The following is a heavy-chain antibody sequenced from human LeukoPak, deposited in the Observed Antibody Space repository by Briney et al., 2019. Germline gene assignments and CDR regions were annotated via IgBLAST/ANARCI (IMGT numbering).Heavy chain of an antibody. CDR1: GFTFSSYS. CDR2: ISASSSYI. Sequence: GGSLRLSCAASGFTFSSYSMNWVRQAPGKGLEWVSSISASSSYIYYADSVKGRFTISRDNDKNSLYLQMHSLRAEDTALYYCASSWGRSWYLDYWGQGTLVTVSS. CDR3: ASSWGRSWYLDY. J-gene: IGHJ4*02. D-gene: IGHD6-13*01. V-gene: IGHV3-21*01.